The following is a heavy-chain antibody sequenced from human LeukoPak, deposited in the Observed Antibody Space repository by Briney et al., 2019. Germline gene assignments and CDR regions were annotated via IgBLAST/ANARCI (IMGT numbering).Heavy chain of an antibody. J-gene: IGHJ6*02. CDR3: ARDSYSSPFSYYYYGMDV. Sequence: GGSLRLSCAASGFTFSSYAMHWVRQAPGKGLEWVAVISYDGSNKYYADSVKGRFTISRDNSKNTLYLQMNSLRAEDTAVYYCARDSYSSPFSYYYYGMDVWGQGTTVTVSS. D-gene: IGHD6-6*01. CDR2: ISYDGSNK. CDR1: GFTFSSYA. V-gene: IGHV3-30-3*01.